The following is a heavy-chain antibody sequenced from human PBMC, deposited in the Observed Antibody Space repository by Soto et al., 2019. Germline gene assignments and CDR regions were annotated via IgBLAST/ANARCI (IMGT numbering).Heavy chain of an antibody. CDR3: ARGAYSDSSSYFDY. CDR1: GDSISSGDHY. V-gene: IGHV4-30-4*01. CDR2: IYYSGTT. D-gene: IGHD6-6*01. Sequence: QVQLQESGPGLVKPSQTLSLTCTVSGDSISSGDHYWSWIRQPPGKGLEWIGYIYYSGTTYSRPSLQSRVTISVDTYKNHFSLKLNSVTAADTAVYYCARGAYSDSSSYFDYWGQGTLVPVSS. J-gene: IGHJ4*02.